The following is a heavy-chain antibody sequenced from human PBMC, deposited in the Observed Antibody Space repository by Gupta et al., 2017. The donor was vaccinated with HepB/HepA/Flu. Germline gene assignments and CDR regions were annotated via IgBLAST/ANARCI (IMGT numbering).Heavy chain of an antibody. V-gene: IGHV1-18*01. CDR2: ISTKKGNR. Sequence: QVHLVQSGTAVKRPWDSVRVSCKAPGYFITNYGITWVRQAPGQGLEWMGWISTKKGNRNYAQKFQGRVTMTTETSTSTAYMELRNLRSDDTAMYYCARESSGYEDYWGQGTLVTVSS. J-gene: IGHJ4*02. CDR1: GYFITNYG. CDR3: ARESSGYEDY. D-gene: IGHD3-22*01.